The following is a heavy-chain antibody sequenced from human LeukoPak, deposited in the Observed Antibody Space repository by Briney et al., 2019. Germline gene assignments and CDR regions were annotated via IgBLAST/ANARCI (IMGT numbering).Heavy chain of an antibody. CDR2: IIPIFGIA. J-gene: IGHJ4*02. Sequence: SVKVSCKASGGTFSSYAISWVRQAPGQGLEWMGRIIPIFGIANYAQKFQGRVTITADKSTSTAYMELSSLRSEDTAVYYCARHKFDYDILTGYYRGWGQGTLVTVSS. D-gene: IGHD3-9*01. V-gene: IGHV1-69*04. CDR1: GGTFSSYA. CDR3: ARHKFDYDILTGYYRG.